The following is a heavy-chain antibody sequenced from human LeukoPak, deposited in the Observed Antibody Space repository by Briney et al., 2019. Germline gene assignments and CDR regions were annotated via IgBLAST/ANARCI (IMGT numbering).Heavy chain of an antibody. CDR2: IYYSGST. CDR3: ARSGLWFGEYAFDI. V-gene: IGHV4-59*11. CDR1: GGSISSHY. Sequence: SETLSLTCIVSGGSISSHYWSWIRQPPGKGLEWIGYIYYSGSTNYNPSLKSRVTISVDTSKNQFSLKLSSVTAADTAVYYCARSGLWFGEYAFDIWGQGTMVTVSS. J-gene: IGHJ3*02. D-gene: IGHD3-10*01.